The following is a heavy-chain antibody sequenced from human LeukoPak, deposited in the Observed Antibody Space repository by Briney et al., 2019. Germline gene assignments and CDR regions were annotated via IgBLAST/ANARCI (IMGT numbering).Heavy chain of an antibody. V-gene: IGHV3-15*01. Sequence: PGGSLRLSCAASGFTFSSYAMSWVRQAPGKGLEWVGRIKSKTDGGTTDYAAPVKGRFTISRDDSKNTLYLQMNSLRAEDTAVYYCAREGGYPPDYWGQGTLVTVSS. J-gene: IGHJ4*02. CDR3: AREGGYPPDY. CDR1: GFTFSSYA. D-gene: IGHD6-13*01. CDR2: IKSKTDGGTT.